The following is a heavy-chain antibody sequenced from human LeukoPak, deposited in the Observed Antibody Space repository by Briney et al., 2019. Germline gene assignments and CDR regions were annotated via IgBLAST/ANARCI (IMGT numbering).Heavy chain of an antibody. J-gene: IGHJ4*02. CDR2: MNPNSGNT. Sequence: WASVKVSCKASGYTFTSYDINWVRQATGQGLEWMGWMNPNSGNTGSAQKFQGRVTMTRNTSISTAYMELNSPISEDTAVYFCARRIAAAGTTLGYWGQGTLVTVSS. CDR3: ARRIAAAGTTLGY. V-gene: IGHV1-8*01. D-gene: IGHD6-13*01. CDR1: GYTFTSYD.